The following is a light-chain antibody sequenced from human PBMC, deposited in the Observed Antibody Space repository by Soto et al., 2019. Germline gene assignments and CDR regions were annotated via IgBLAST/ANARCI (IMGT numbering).Light chain of an antibody. CDR1: QSVRTY. V-gene: IGKV1-39*01. J-gene: IGKJ1*01. CDR3: QHYNSYSEA. CDR2: GVS. Sequence: DIQMMQSPSSLSASVGDRVTITCRASQSVRTYLNWYQQKPGKAPNLLIYGVSTLHSGVPSRFIGAGSGTDFTLTISGLQPEDFATYYCQHYNSYSEAFGQGTKVDIK.